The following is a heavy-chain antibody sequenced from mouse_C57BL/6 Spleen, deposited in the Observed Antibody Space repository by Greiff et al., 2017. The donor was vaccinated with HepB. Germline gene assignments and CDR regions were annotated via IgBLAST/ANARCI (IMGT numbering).Heavy chain of an antibody. D-gene: IGHD2-4*01. CDR1: GFSLTSYG. J-gene: IGHJ3*01. Sequence: QVQLKQSGPGLVAPSQSLSITCTVSGFSLTSYGVHWVRQPPGKGLEWLVVIWSDGSTTYNSALKSRLSISKDNSKSQVFLKMNSLQTDDTAMYYCARQGDYDGVKLGYWGQGTLVTVSA. CDR3: ARQGDYDGVKLGY. V-gene: IGHV2-6-1*01. CDR2: IWSDGST.